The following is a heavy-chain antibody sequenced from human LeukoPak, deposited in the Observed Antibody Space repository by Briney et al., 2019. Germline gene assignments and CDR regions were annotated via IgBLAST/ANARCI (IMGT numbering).Heavy chain of an antibody. Sequence: PGGSLRLSCAVSGFSFSTYSWNWVHQTPGKGLEWISYISRRGETIFYADSVKGRFTISRDNVNSFLYLQMNSLRAEDTALYYCARISKYSSRYDVMGAQGTLVTVSS. V-gene: IGHV3-48*01. CDR3: ARISKYSSRYDVM. CDR2: ISRRGETI. D-gene: IGHD6-13*01. J-gene: IGHJ4*02. CDR1: GFSFSTYS.